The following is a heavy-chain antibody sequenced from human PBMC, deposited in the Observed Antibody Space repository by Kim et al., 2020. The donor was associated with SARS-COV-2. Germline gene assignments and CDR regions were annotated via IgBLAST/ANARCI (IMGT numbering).Heavy chain of an antibody. D-gene: IGHD2-15*01. CDR2: ISAYNGNT. Sequence: ASVKVSCQASGYTFTSYGISWVRQAPGQGLEWMGWISAYNGNTNYAQKLQGRVTMTTDTSTSTAYMELRSLRSDDTAVYYCARWYCSGGSCYSISDYWGQGTLVTDSA. CDR3: ARWYCSGGSCYSISDY. J-gene: IGHJ4*02. CDR1: GYTFTSYG. V-gene: IGHV1-18*01.